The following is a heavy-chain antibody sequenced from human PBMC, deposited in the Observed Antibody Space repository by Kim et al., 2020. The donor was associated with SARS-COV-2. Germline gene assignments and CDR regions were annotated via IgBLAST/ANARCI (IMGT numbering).Heavy chain of an antibody. CDR1: GGSISSYY. V-gene: IGHV4-59*01. Sequence: SETLSLTCTVSGGSISSYYWSWIRQPPGKGLEWIGYIYYSGSTNYNPSLKSRVTISVDTSKNQFSLKLSSVTAADTAVYYCARDGVVVPAAKGRYYYYGMDVWGQGTTVTVSS. CDR3: ARDGVVVPAAKGRYYYYGMDV. J-gene: IGHJ6*02. CDR2: IYYSGST. D-gene: IGHD2-2*01.